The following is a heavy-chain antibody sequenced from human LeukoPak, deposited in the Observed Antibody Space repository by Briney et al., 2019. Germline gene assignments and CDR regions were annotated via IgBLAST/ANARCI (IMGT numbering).Heavy chain of an antibody. CDR1: GFTFSSYG. Sequence: GGSLRLSCAASGFTFSSYGMHWVRQAPGKGLEWVAVIWYDGSNKYYADSVKGRFTISRDNSKNTLYLQMNSLRAEDTAVYYCARDVVPAGVYYYYYGMDVWGQGTTVTVSS. V-gene: IGHV3-33*01. D-gene: IGHD2-2*01. CDR3: ARDVVPAGVYYYYYGMDV. J-gene: IGHJ6*02. CDR2: IWYDGSNK.